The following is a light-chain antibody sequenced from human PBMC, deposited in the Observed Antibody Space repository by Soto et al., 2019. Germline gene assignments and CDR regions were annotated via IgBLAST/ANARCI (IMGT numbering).Light chain of an antibody. CDR1: QRVNSAY. Sequence: EIVLTQSPGTLSLSPGERATLSCRASQRVNSAYLAWYQQKPGQAPRLLMYCASNRATGTPDRFRGSGSGTDYTLTISRLEPDTLTVYYCQQYDNWGTFGPGTKVDIK. CDR2: CAS. V-gene: IGKV3-20*01. J-gene: IGKJ3*01. CDR3: QQYDNWGT.